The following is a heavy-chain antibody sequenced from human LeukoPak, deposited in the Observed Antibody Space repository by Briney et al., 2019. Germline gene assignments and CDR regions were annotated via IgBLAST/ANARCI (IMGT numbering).Heavy chain of an antibody. Sequence: GGSLRLSCAASGFTFDDYAVHWVRQAPGKGLEWVSGISWNSGSIGYADSVKGRFTISRDNAKNSLYLQMNSLRAEDTAFYYCAKDSSSSWYRDFDYWGQGTLVTVSS. CDR3: AKDSSSSWYRDFDY. CDR2: ISWNSGSI. CDR1: GFTFDDYA. J-gene: IGHJ4*02. V-gene: IGHV3-9*01. D-gene: IGHD6-13*01.